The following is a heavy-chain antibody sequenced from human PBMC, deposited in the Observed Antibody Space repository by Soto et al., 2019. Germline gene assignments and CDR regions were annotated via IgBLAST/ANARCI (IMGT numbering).Heavy chain of an antibody. CDR3: ARLERSGGGFAAH. J-gene: IGHJ4*02. Sequence: QLQLQESGPGLVKPSETLSLTCTVSGDSIISSSYYWAWIRQPPGKGLEWIGSMHYGENTHYNSSLQWRVRISVETSKDQLALKLIAVPDADTAVYHCARLERSGGGFAAHWGQGTLVTVSS. V-gene: IGHV4-39*01. D-gene: IGHD3-3*01. CDR1: GDSIISSSYY. CDR2: MHYGENT.